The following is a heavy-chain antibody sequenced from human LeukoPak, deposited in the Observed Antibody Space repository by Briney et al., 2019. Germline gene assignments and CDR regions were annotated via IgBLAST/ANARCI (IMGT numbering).Heavy chain of an antibody. J-gene: IGHJ4*02. V-gene: IGHV4-59*01. Sequence: PSETLSLTCTVSGGSISSYYWSWIRQPPGKGLEWIGYIYYSGSTNYNPSLKSRVTISVDTSKNQFSLKLSSVTAADTAVYYCARASLTGPFDYWGQGTLVTVSS. CDR2: IYYSGST. D-gene: IGHD1-20*01. CDR3: ARASLTGPFDY. CDR1: GGSISSYY.